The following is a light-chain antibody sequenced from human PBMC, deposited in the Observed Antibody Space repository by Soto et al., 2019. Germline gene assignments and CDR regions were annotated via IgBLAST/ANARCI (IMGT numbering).Light chain of an antibody. CDR2: DVS. J-gene: IGKJ1*01. V-gene: IGKV3-11*01. CDR3: QQGSDWPCT. CDR1: ESVTDY. Sequence: EIVLTQSPATLSLSPGERGTLSCRASESVTDYLAWYQQKPGQAPRLLVYDVSYRAAGIPTRFSGGGSGTDFTPTIRNVEPEDCAVYYCQQGSDWPCTCGQGTKVDVK.